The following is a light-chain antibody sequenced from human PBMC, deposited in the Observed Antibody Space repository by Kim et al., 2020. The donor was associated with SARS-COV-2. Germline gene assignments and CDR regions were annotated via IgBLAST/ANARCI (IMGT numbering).Light chain of an antibody. CDR1: SFHIGARYA. V-gene: IGLV1-40*01. CDR3: QSCDSSLSGLV. Sequence: RVDISSCGGSFHIGARYAVNWCQRLPGTAPKLLIFGNSNRPSGVPDRFSGSKSGTSASLAITGLQAEDEADYYCQSCDSSLSGLVFGTGTKVTVL. CDR2: GNS. J-gene: IGLJ1*01.